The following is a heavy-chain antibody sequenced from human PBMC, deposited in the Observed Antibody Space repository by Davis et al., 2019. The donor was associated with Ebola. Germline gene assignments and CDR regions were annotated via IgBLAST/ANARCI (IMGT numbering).Heavy chain of an antibody. Sequence: AASVKVSCKASGYTFTSHYMHWVRQAPGQGLEWIGIINPSGCSTSYAQKFQGRVTMTRDTSTSPVYMELSSLRSEDTAVYYCARVCSGGSCYYYYGMDVWGQGTTVTVSS. V-gene: IGHV1-46*01. D-gene: IGHD2-15*01. J-gene: IGHJ6*02. CDR3: ARVCSGGSCYYYYGMDV. CDR2: INPSGCST. CDR1: GYTFTSHY.